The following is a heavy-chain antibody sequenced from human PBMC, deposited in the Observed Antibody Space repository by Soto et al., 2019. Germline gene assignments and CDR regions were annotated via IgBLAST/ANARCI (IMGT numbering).Heavy chain of an antibody. V-gene: IGHV4-59*12. CDR1: GGSIRSYY. J-gene: IGHJ4*02. CDR2: IYYSGST. CDR3: AREDNDYFDY. Sequence: SETLSLTCTVSGGSIRSYYWSWIRQPPGKGLEWIGYIYYSGSTKYNPSLKSRVTISVDTSKNQFSLNLSSVTAADTAVYYCAREDNDYFDYWGQGTMVTVSS. D-gene: IGHD1-1*01.